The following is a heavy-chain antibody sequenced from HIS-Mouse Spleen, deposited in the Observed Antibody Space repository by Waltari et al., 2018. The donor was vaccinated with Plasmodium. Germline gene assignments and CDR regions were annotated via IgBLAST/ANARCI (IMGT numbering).Heavy chain of an antibody. Sequence: QLQLQESGPGLVKPSETLSLTCTVSGGSISSSSYYWGWIRPPPGKGLEWIGSIYYSGSTYYNPSLKSRVTISVDTSKNQFSLKLSSVTAADTAVYYCARQLAYYDFWSGYSRGYYFDYWGQGTLVTVSS. CDR2: IYYSGST. D-gene: IGHD3-3*01. CDR1: GGSISSSSYY. CDR3: ARQLAYYDFWSGYSRGYYFDY. V-gene: IGHV4-39*01. J-gene: IGHJ4*02.